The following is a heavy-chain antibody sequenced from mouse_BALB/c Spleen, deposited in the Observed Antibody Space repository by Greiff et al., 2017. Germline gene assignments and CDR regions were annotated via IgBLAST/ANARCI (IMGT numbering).Heavy chain of an antibody. Sequence: QVQLQQPGAELVRPGASVKLSCKASGYTFTSYWINWVKQRPGQGLEWIGNIYPSDSYTNYNQKFKDKATLTVDKSSSTAYMQLSSPTSEDSAVYYCTRSWGNYAWFAYWGQGTLVTVSA. V-gene: IGHV1-69*02. CDR2: IYPSDSYT. CDR1: GYTFTSYW. CDR3: TRSWGNYAWFAY. D-gene: IGHD2-1*01. J-gene: IGHJ3*01.